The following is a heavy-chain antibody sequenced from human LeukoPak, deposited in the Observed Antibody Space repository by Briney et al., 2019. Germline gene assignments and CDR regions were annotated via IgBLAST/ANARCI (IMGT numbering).Heavy chain of an antibody. CDR1: GYTFTRYY. CDR3: ARLPYRDGVAQDY. CDR2: INPISGAT. D-gene: IGHD3-16*02. V-gene: IGHV1-46*01. J-gene: IGHJ4*02. Sequence: ASVKVSCKTSGYTFTRYYMQWVRQAPGHGLEWMGVINPISGATDYAQKFQGRVTMTRDTSTSTVYMELSSLRSEDTAMYYCARLPYRDGVAQDYWGQGTLVTVSP.